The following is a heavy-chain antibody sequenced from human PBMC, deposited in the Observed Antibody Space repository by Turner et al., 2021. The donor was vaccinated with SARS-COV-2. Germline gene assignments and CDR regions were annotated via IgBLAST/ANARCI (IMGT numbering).Heavy chain of an antibody. CDR2: IWYDGTNK. CDR1: GFTFSSYG. D-gene: IGHD4-17*01. V-gene: IGHV3-33*01. CDR3: ARDPVSVTSGYGDYFY. J-gene: IGHJ4*02. Sequence: QVQLVESGGGVVQPGRSRRLSCAASGFTFSSYGMHWVRQAPGKGLEWVAIIWYDGTNKYYADSVKGRFTISRDNSKNTLYLQMNSLRAEDTAVYYCARDPVSVTSGYGDYFYWGQGTLVTVSS.